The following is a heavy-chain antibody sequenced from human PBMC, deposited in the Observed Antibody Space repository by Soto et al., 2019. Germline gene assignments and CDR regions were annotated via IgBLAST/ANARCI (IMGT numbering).Heavy chain of an antibody. V-gene: IGHV4-61*01. CDR2: IYYSGST. J-gene: IGHJ5*02. CDR1: GGSVSSGSYS. D-gene: IGHD3-3*01. CDR3: ARGGCSYPSCFWSGYYSEAGSWFDP. Sequence: PSETLSLTCTVPGGSVSSGSYSWSWIRLPPGKALEWIGYIYYSGSTNNNPSLKSRVTISVDTSKNQFSLKLRSVTAADTAVYYCARGGCSYPSCFWSGYYSEAGSWFDPWGQGTLVTVSS.